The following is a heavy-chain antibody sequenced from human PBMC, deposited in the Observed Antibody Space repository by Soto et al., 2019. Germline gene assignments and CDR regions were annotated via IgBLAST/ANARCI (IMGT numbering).Heavy chain of an antibody. CDR1: GFSLSTSGVG. J-gene: IGHJ2*01. Sequence: QITLKESGPPLVKPTQTLTLTCTFSGFSLSTSGVGVGWIRQPPGKALEWLALIYWDDDKRYSPSLKSRLTITKATSKNQVVLTMTNMDPVDTATYYCAHSQGDYGDYVRMSWYFDLWGRGTLVTVSS. D-gene: IGHD4-17*01. CDR2: IYWDDDK. V-gene: IGHV2-5*02. CDR3: AHSQGDYGDYVRMSWYFDL.